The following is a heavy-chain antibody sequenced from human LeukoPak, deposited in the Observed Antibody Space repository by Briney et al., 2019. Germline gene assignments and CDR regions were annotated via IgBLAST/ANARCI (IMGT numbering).Heavy chain of an antibody. Sequence: ASVKVSCKASGYTFTGYYMHRVRQAPGQGLEWMGWINPNSGGTNYAQKFQGRVTMTRDTSISTAYMELSRLRSDDTAVYYCARNLYNWNLAGAKSEGRGGNWGQGTLVTVSS. V-gene: IGHV1-2*02. CDR3: ARNLYNWNLAGAKSEGRGGN. J-gene: IGHJ4*02. CDR2: INPNSGGT. CDR1: GYTFTGYY. D-gene: IGHD1-20*01.